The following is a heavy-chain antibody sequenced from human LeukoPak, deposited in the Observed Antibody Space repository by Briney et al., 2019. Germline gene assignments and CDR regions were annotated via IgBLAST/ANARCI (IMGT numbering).Heavy chain of an antibody. V-gene: IGHV4-34*01. J-gene: IGHJ4*02. CDR1: GGSFSGYY. D-gene: IGHD2-15*01. CDR3: ARRDIVVVVAARIFDY. CDR2: INHSGST. Sequence: PSETLSLTCAVYGGSFSGYYWSWIRQPPGKGLEWIGEINHSGSTNYNPSLKSRVTISVDTSKNQFSLKLSSVTAADTAVYYCARRDIVVVVAARIFDYWGQGTLVTVSS.